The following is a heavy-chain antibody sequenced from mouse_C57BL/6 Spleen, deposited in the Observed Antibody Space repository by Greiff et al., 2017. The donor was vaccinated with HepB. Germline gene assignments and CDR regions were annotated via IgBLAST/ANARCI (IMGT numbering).Heavy chain of an antibody. J-gene: IGHJ1*03. V-gene: IGHV1-59*01. CDR3: ARKDYYRGYFDV. CDR1: GYTFTSYW. D-gene: IGHD1-1*01. CDR2: IDPSDSYT. Sequence: QVQLQQPGAELVRPGTSVKLSCKASGYTFTSYWMHWVKQRPGQGLEWIGVIDPSDSYTNYNQKFKGKATLTVDTSSSTAYMQLSSLTSEDSAVYYCARKDYYRGYFDVWGTGTTVTVSS.